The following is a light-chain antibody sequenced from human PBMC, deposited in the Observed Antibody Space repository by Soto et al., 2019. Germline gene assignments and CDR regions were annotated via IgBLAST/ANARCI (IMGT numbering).Light chain of an antibody. J-gene: IGKJ5*01. CDR3: QQYSKWPIT. V-gene: IGKV3-15*01. CDR1: QSVSSN. CDR2: GAS. Sequence: EIVLTQSQATLSVSPWERATLSCRASQSVSSNLAWYQVKLGQAPRLLIYGASTRAIGIPARFSGSGSGTEFTLTISSLQPEDFAVYYCQQYSKWPITFGQGTRLEIK.